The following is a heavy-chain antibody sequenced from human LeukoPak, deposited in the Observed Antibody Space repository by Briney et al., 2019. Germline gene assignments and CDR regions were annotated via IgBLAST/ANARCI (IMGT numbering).Heavy chain of an antibody. V-gene: IGHV5-51*01. Sequence: GESLKISCKGSGYSFTSYWIGWVRQMPGKGLEWMGIIYPGDSDTRYSLSFQGQVTISADKSISTAYLQWSSLKASDTAMYYCARRAVRGVIITSSWFDPWGQGTLVTVSS. CDR1: GYSFTSYW. CDR3: ARRAVRGVIITSSWFDP. CDR2: IYPGDSDT. D-gene: IGHD3-10*01. J-gene: IGHJ5*02.